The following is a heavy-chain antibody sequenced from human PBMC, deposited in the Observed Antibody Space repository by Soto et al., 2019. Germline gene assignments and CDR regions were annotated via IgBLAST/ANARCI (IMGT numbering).Heavy chain of an antibody. CDR2: ISANNDHT. CDR3: ARGTYFDY. CDR1: GYTLNTYG. Sequence: QVQLVQSGAEVKKPGASVKVSCKASGYTLNTYGITWVRQAPGQGLEWMGWISANNDHTNYHQKLQGRVTMTTDTTPRTAYMELRSRTSDATAAYYCARGTYFDYWGQGTLVTVSS. J-gene: IGHJ4*02. V-gene: IGHV1-18*01.